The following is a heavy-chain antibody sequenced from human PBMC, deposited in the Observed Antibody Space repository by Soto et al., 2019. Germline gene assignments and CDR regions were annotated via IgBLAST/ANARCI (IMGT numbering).Heavy chain of an antibody. CDR3: AKDQVVIHYYYYGMDV. CDR1: GLTFSSYA. V-gene: IGHV3-23*01. CDR2: ISGSGGST. D-gene: IGHD3-22*01. J-gene: IGHJ6*02. Sequence: EVQLLESGGGLVQPGGSLRLSCAASGLTFSSYAMSWVRQAPGKGLEWVSAISGSGGSTYYADSVKGRFTISRDNSKNTLYLQMNSLRAEDTAVYYCAKDQVVIHYYYYGMDVWGQGTTVTVSS.